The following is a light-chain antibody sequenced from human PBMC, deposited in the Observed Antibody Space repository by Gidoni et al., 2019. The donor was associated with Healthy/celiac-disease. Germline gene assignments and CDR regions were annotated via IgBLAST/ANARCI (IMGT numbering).Light chain of an antibody. Sequence: SYELTQPPSVSVSPGQTASITCSGDKVGDKYACWYPQKPGQSPVLVIYQDSKRPSGIPARFSCSHSGNTATLTISGTQAMDEADYYCQAWDSSTLWVFGGGTKLTVL. CDR3: QAWDSSTLWV. CDR1: KVGDKY. V-gene: IGLV3-1*01. CDR2: QDS. J-gene: IGLJ3*02.